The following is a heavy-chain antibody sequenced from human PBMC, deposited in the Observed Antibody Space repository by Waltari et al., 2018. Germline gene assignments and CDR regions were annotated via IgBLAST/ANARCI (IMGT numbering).Heavy chain of an antibody. J-gene: IGHJ4*01. CDR3: AGGGLTPIIMGEH. V-gene: IGHV1-46*01. CDR1: GNIFTGDS. Sequence: QVQLVQTGAEVKNRGASVRVSCKASGNIFTGDSMHGVRQAPVQGLEWLGLNKPSAIVTTYAQSFQGRDTITSNTTTGTYYTDLCSMKSEETLGYCCAGGGLTPIIMGEHWGQGLRVIVSS. D-gene: IGHD3-10*01. CDR2: NKPSAIVT.